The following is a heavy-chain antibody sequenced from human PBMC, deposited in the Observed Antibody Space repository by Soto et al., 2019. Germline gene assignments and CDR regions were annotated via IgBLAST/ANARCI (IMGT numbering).Heavy chain of an antibody. CDR2: ISGSGGST. J-gene: IGHJ5*02. D-gene: IGHD4-17*01. Sequence: LRLSCAASGFTFSSYAMSWVRQAPGKGLEWVSAISGSGGSTYYADSVKGRFTISRDNSKSTLYLQMNSLRAEDTAVYYCAKDVSMTTIAWFDPWGQGTLVTVSS. V-gene: IGHV3-23*01. CDR3: AKDVSMTTIAWFDP. CDR1: GFTFSSYA.